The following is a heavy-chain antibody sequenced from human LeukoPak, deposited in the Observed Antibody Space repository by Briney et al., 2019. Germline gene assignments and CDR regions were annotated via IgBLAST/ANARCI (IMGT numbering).Heavy chain of an antibody. J-gene: IGHJ4*02. V-gene: IGHV5-51*01. CDR1: GYSFSSYW. CDR2: IYPGDSDT. CDR3: ARLNYFDSSGHDDY. Sequence: GESLKISCQVFGYSFSSYWFGWVRQMPGKGLEWMGIIYPGDSDTRYSPSFQGQVTISVDISISTAYLQWSSLKASDTAIYYCARLNYFDSSGHDDYWGQGTLVTVSS. D-gene: IGHD3-22*01.